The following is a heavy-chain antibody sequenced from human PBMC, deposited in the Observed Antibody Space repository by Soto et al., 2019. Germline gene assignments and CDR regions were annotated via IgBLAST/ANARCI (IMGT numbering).Heavy chain of an antibody. V-gene: IGHV4-59*08. CDR2: IYYSAST. CDR1: GGSISSYY. CDR3: ARHLPYCGGDCYSLDY. J-gene: IGHJ4*02. D-gene: IGHD2-21*02. Sequence: SETLSLTCTVSGGSISSYYWSWIRQPPGKGLECIGYIYYSASTIYSPSLKSRVTISVDTSKNQFSLNLSSVTAADTAVYYCARHLPYCGGDCYSLDYWGQGTLVTVSS.